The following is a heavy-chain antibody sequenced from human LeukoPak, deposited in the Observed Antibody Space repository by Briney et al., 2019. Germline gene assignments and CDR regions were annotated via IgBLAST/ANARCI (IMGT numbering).Heavy chain of an antibody. V-gene: IGHV4-38-2*01. CDR3: ARHPLNLYFDY. J-gene: IGHJ4*02. CDR1: GYSISSGYC. Sequence: PSETLSLTCAVSGYSISSGYCWGWIRQPPGKGLEWIGSIYHSGSTYYNPSLKSRVTISVDTSKNQFSLKLSSVTAADTAVYYCARHPLNLYFDYWGQGTLVTVSS. CDR2: IYHSGST.